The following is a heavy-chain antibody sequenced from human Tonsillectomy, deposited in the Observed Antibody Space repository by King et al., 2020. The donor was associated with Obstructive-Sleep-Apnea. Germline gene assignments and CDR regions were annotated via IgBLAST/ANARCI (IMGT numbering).Heavy chain of an antibody. CDR3: ARDQGGYSYGYHYYGMDV. V-gene: IGHV4-39*07. CDR2: IYYSGST. D-gene: IGHD5-18*01. J-gene: IGHJ6*02. Sequence: QLQESGPGLVKPSETLSLTCTVSGGSISSSSYYWGWIRQPPGKGLEWIGSIYYSGSTYYNPSLKSRVTISVDTSKNQFSLKLSSVTAADTAVYYCARDQGGYSYGYHYYGMDVWGQGTTVTVSS. CDR1: GGSISSSSYY.